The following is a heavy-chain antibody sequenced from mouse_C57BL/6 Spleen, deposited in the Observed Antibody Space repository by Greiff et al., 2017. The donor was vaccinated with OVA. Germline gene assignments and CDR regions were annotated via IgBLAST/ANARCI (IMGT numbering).Heavy chain of an antibody. J-gene: IGHJ3*01. CDR2: ISSGGSYT. V-gene: IGHV5-6*01. CDR1: GFTFSSYG. CDR3: AGYYYGSSSRFAY. D-gene: IGHD1-1*01. Sequence: EVQLQESGGDLVKPGGSLKLSCAASGFTFSSYGMSWVRQTPDKRLEWVATISSGGSYTYYPDSVKGRFTISRDNAKNTLYLQMSSLKSEDTAMYYCAGYYYGSSSRFAYWGQGTLVTVSA.